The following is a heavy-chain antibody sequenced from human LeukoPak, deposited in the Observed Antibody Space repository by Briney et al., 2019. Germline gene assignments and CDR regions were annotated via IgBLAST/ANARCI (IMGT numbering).Heavy chain of an antibody. CDR2: IYSGGST. J-gene: IGHJ6*03. D-gene: IGHD6-6*01. Sequence: GGSLRLSCAASGFTVSSNYMSWVRHAPGDGLEWGSVIYSGGSTYYADSVKGRFTISRDNSKNTLYLQMNSLRAEDTAVYYCARGQYSSSSVYYYYYHMDVWGKGTTVTVSS. V-gene: IGHV3-53*01. CDR1: GFTVSSNY. CDR3: ARGQYSSSSVYYYYYHMDV.